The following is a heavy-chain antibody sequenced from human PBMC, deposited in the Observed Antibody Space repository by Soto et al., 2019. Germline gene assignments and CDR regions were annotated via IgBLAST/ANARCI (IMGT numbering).Heavy chain of an antibody. Sequence: SVKFSCEASGGTFSSYAISWVRQAPGQGLWWMGGIIPILVTSNYSHKFQGRVTITADESTSTAYMELSSLRSEDTAVYYCARAHPPPAILTGNHYYYYYGMDVWGQETTVTVSS. J-gene: IGHJ6*02. V-gene: IGHV1-69*01. CDR1: GGTFSSYA. CDR3: ARAHPPPAILTGNHYYYYYGMDV. CDR2: IIPILVTS. D-gene: IGHD3-9*01.